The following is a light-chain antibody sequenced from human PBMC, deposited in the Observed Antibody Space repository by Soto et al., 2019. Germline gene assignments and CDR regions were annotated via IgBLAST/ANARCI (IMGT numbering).Light chain of an antibody. Sequence: QSALTQPPSASGSPGQSVTISCTGTNSDVGGYKYVSWYQQHPGKAPKLMIFEVNKRPSGVPDRFSGSKSGNTASLTVSGLQAEDEADYYCSSYAGINNLGVFGTGTKVTVL. V-gene: IGLV2-8*01. CDR2: EVN. CDR1: NSDVGGYKY. CDR3: SSYAGINNLGV. J-gene: IGLJ1*01.